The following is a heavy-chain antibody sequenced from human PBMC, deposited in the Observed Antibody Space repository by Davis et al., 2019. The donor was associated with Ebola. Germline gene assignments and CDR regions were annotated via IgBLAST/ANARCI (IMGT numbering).Heavy chain of an antibody. CDR3: ASGWLRGRFDP. Sequence: HSQTLSLTCDISGDSVSSGGWNWIRQSPSRGLEWLGRTYYSSKWYNDYAVSVKSRITINPDTSKNQVSLQLNSVTPEDTAVYYCASGWLRGRFDPWGQGTLVTVSS. V-gene: IGHV6-1*01. J-gene: IGHJ5*02. CDR1: GDSVSSGG. CDR2: TYYSSKWYN. D-gene: IGHD6-19*01.